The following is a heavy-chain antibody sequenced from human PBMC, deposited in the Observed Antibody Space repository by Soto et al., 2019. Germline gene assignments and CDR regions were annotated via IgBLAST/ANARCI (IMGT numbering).Heavy chain of an antibody. V-gene: IGHV4-59*01. D-gene: IGHD6-6*01. J-gene: IGHJ4*02. CDR1: GGSISSYY. CDR2: IYYSGST. CDR3: AIFDQGAASSSSEAFDY. Sequence: SETLSLTCTVSGGSISSYYWSWIRQPPGKGLEWIGYIYYSGSTNYNPSLKSRVTISVDTSKNQFSLKLSSVTAADTAVYYCAIFDQGAASSSSEAFDYWGQGTLVTVSS.